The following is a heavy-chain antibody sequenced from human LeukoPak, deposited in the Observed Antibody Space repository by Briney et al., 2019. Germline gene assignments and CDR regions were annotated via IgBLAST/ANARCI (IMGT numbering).Heavy chain of an antibody. CDR1: GFTFDDYA. CDR2: ISWDGGST. Sequence: GGSLRLSCAASGFTFDDYAMHWVRQAPGKGLKWVSLISWDGGSTYYADSVKGRFTISRDNSKNSLYLQMNSLRAEDTALYYCAKDWGIVAAGRYGMDVWGQGTTVTVSS. V-gene: IGHV3-43D*03. D-gene: IGHD6-13*01. CDR3: AKDWGIVAAGRYGMDV. J-gene: IGHJ6*02.